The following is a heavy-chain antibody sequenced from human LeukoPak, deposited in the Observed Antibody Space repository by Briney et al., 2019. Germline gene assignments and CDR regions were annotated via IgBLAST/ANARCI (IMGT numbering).Heavy chain of an antibody. J-gene: IGHJ6*03. V-gene: IGHV4-59*12. CDR1: GGSISSYY. CDR2: IYYSGST. Sequence: SETLSLTCTVSGGSISSYYWSWIRQPPGKGLEWIGYIYYSGSTNYNPSLKSRVTMSVDTSKNQFSLKLSSVTAADTAVYYCARGYCSGGSCYSSYYYSYMDVWGKGTTVTVSS. D-gene: IGHD2-15*01. CDR3: ARGYCSGGSCYSSYYYSYMDV.